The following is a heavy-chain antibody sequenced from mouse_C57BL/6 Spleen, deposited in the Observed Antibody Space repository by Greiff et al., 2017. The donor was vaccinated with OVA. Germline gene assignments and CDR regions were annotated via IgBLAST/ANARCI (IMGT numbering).Heavy chain of an antibody. CDR3: ARGIYYDYDRGYFDY. CDR2: IYPGSGST. V-gene: IGHV1-55*01. Sequence: VQLQQPGAELVKPGASVKMSCKASGYTFTSYWITWVKQRPGQGLEWIGDIYPGSGSTNYNEKFKSKATLTVDTSSSTAYMQLSSLTSEDSAVYYCARGIYYDYDRGYFDYWGQGTTLTVSS. D-gene: IGHD2-4*01. J-gene: IGHJ2*01. CDR1: GYTFTSYW.